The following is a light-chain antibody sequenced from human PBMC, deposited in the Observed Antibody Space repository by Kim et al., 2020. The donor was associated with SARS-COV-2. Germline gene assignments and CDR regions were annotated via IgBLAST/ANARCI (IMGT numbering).Light chain of an antibody. V-gene: IGLV4-69*01. CDR3: QTWGTGIRVV. Sequence: VTHTSPRRSGHGSYAIAWHQQQPEKGPRYLMKLNSDGSHTKGDGIPDRFSGSSSGTERYLTISSLQSEDEADYYCQTWGTGIRVVFGGGTQLTVL. J-gene: IGLJ2*01. CDR1: SGHGSYA. CDR2: LNSDGSH.